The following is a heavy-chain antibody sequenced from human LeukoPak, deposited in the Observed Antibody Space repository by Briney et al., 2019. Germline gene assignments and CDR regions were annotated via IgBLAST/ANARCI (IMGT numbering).Heavy chain of an antibody. J-gene: IGHJ4*02. D-gene: IGHD3-10*01. Sequence: GGSLRLSCAASEFTFSSYAMNWVRQAPGKGLEWVSYISSSGSTIYYADSVKGRFTISRDNAKNSLYLQMNSLRVEDTAVYYCVRRKAPWFGEFDQWGQGTLVTVSS. CDR2: ISSSGSTI. CDR3: VRRKAPWFGEFDQ. CDR1: EFTFSSYA. V-gene: IGHV3-48*04.